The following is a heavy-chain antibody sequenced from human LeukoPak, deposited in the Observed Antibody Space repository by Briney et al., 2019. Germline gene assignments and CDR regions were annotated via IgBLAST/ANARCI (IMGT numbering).Heavy chain of an antibody. CDR2: ISYDGTNK. V-gene: IGHV3-30-3*01. Sequence: GGSLRLSCEASGFIFSSYALHWVRQVPGVGLEWVAVISYDGTNKYYADSVKGRFTISRDNSKNTLSLQMNSLRGDDTAVFYRARDPGLGYRSGWYQDYFDYWGQGTLVTVSS. CDR3: ARDPGLGYRSGWYQDYFDY. D-gene: IGHD6-19*01. J-gene: IGHJ4*02. CDR1: GFIFSSYA.